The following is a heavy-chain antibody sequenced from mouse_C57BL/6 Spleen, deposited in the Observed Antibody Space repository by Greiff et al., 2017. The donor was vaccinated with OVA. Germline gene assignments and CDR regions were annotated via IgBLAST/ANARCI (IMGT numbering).Heavy chain of an antibody. Sequence: EVQGVESGAGLVKPGGSLKLSCAASGFTFSSYAMSWVRQTPEKRLEWVAYISSGGDYIYYADTVKGRFTISRDNARNTLYLQMSSLKSEDTAMYYCTRDGDYDPYAMDYWGQGTSVTVSS. CDR3: TRDGDYDPYAMDY. D-gene: IGHD2-4*01. V-gene: IGHV5-9-1*02. J-gene: IGHJ4*01. CDR1: GFTFSSYA. CDR2: ISSGGDYI.